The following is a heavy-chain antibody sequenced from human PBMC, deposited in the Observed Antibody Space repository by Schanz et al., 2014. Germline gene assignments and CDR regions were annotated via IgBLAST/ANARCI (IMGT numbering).Heavy chain of an antibody. D-gene: IGHD1-1*01. J-gene: IGHJ4*02. Sequence: EVQLVESGGGLVQPGGSLRLSCAASGFSFSRYSMNWVRQAPGKGLEWVSVIGVDGTTTYYADSVKGRFTISRDNAKNSLYLEMNSLRAEDTALYYCARDRRNADLDYWGQGTLVTVSS. CDR2: IGVDGTTT. V-gene: IGHV3-48*01. CDR3: ARDRRNADLDY. CDR1: GFSFSRYS.